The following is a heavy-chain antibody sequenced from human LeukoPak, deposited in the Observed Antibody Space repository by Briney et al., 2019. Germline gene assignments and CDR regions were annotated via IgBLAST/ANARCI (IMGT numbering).Heavy chain of an antibody. D-gene: IGHD4-17*01. V-gene: IGHV4-39*01. J-gene: IGHJ3*02. CDR2: IYYSGST. CDR3: ASGPTTTVMLRAHFDI. CDR1: GGSISSSDYY. Sequence: SETLSLTCTVSGGSISSSDYYWGWIRQPPGKGLEWIGSIYYSGSTYYNPSLKSRVTISVDTSKNQFSLKLNSVTAADTAVYYCASGPTTTVMLRAHFDIWGQGTMVTVSS.